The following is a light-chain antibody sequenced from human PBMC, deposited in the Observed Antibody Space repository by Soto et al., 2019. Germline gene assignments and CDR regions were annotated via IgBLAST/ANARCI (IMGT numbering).Light chain of an antibody. J-gene: IGLJ1*01. V-gene: IGLV2-14*01. CDR3: FTYTSSGTYV. Sequence: QSVLAQPASVSGSPGQSITISCTGTSSDVGNYKYVSWSQPHPGKAPKLMIYEVSNRLSGVSNRFSGSKSGNTASLTISGLQAEDETDYYCFTYTSSGTYVFGTRTKV. CDR2: EVS. CDR1: SSDVGNYKY.